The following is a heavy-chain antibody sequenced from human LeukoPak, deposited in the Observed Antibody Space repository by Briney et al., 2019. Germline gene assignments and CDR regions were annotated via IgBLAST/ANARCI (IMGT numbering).Heavy chain of an antibody. CDR1: GFTFSSYA. D-gene: IGHD4-23*01. Sequence: PGGSLRLSCAASGFTFSSYAMHWVRQAPGKGLEWVAVISYDGSNKYYADSVKGRFTISRDNSKNTLYLQMNSLRAEDTAVYYCAREKVVYGGNLGAFDYWGQGTLVTVSS. CDR3: AREKVVYGGNLGAFDY. V-gene: IGHV3-30-3*01. J-gene: IGHJ4*02. CDR2: ISYDGSNK.